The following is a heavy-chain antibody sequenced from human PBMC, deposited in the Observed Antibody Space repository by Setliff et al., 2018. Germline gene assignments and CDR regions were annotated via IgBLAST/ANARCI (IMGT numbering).Heavy chain of an antibody. J-gene: IGHJ5*02. CDR2: ISYIGNT. D-gene: IGHD5-12*01. V-gene: IGHV4-61*01. CDR3: ARGPPGYNPYHWFDP. Sequence: SETLSLTCTVSGASVRSGPYYWSWIRQPPGKGLEWIGFISYIGNTNYNPSLKSHITISLDTSKNQFSLKVNSVTAADTAVYYCARGPPGYNPYHWFDPWGQGTLVTVSS. CDR1: GASVRSGPYY.